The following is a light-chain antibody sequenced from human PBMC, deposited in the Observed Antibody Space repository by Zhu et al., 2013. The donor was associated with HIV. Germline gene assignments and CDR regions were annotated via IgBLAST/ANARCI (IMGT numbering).Light chain of an antibody. CDR2: DAS. J-gene: IGKJ2*01. CDR1: QSVSSY. CDR3: QQYNNWPPEYT. V-gene: IGKV3-11*01. Sequence: EIVLTQSPATLSLSPGERATLSCRASQSVSSYLAWYQQKPGQAPRLLIYDASNRATGIPARFSGSGSGTEFTLTISSLQSEDFAVYYCQQYNNWPPEYTFGQGTKLEIK.